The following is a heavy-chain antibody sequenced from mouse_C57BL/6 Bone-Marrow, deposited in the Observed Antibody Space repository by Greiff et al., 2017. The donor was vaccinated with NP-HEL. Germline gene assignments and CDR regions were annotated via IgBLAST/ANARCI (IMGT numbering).Heavy chain of an antibody. J-gene: IGHJ3*01. CDR2: IYPRDGST. CDR1: GYTFTDHT. CDR3: ANYDGYYLAWFAY. V-gene: IGHV1-78*01. D-gene: IGHD2-3*01. Sequence: LQESDAELVKPGASVKISCKVSGYTFTDHTIHWMKQRPEQGLEWIGYIYPRDGSTKYNEKFKGKATLTADKSSSTAYMQLNSLTSEDSAVYFCANYDGYYLAWFAYWGQGTLVTVSA.